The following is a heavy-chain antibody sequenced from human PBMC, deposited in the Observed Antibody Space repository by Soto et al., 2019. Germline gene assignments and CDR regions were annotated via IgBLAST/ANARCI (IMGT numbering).Heavy chain of an antibody. V-gene: IGHV3-48*02. Sequence: EVQLVESGGGLVQPGGSLRLSCAASGFTFSSYSMNWVRQAPGKGLEWVSYISSSSSTIYYADSVKGRFTISRDNAKNSLYLQMNSLRDEDTAVYYCARSQLESTILGVAFDYWGQGTLVTVSS. J-gene: IGHJ4*02. CDR2: ISSSSSTI. CDR1: GFTFSSYS. CDR3: ARSQLESTILGVAFDY. D-gene: IGHD3-3*01.